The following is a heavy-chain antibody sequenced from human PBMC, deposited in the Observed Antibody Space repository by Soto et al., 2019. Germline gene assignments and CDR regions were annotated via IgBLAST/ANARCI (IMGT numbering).Heavy chain of an antibody. D-gene: IGHD3-9*01. CDR2: IVVGSGNT. J-gene: IGHJ4*02. CDR3: AAVGDDILTGYVYDY. CDR1: GFTFTSSA. Sequence: ASVKVSCKASGFTFTSSAMQWVRQARGQRLEWIGWIVVGSGNTNYAQNFQERVTITRDMSTSTAYMELSSLRSEDTAVYYCAAVGDDILTGYVYDYWGQGTLVTVSS. V-gene: IGHV1-58*02.